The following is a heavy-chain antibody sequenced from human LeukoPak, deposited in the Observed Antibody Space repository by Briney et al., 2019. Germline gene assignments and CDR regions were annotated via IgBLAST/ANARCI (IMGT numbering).Heavy chain of an antibody. D-gene: IGHD6-19*01. Sequence: PGGSLRLSCAASGFTFSSYAMSWVRQAPGKGLEWVSAISGSGGSTYYADSVKGRFTISRDNSKNTLYLQMNSLRAEDTAVCYCAKDWEQWLVQGFDYWGQGTLVTVSS. V-gene: IGHV3-23*01. CDR2: ISGSGGST. J-gene: IGHJ4*02. CDR1: GFTFSSYA. CDR3: AKDWEQWLVQGFDY.